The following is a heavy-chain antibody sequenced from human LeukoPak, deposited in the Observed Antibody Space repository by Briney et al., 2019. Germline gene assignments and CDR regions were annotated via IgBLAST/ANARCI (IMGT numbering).Heavy chain of an antibody. Sequence: PSQTLSLTCAVSGGSISSGGYSWSWIRQPPGKGLEWIGYIYHSGSTYYNPSLKSRVTISVNRSKNQFSLKLSSVTAADTAVYYCARADYYDSSGCFDYWGQGTLVTVSS. CDR2: IYHSGST. CDR3: ARADYYDSSGCFDY. V-gene: IGHV4-30-2*01. J-gene: IGHJ4*02. D-gene: IGHD3-22*01. CDR1: GGSISSGGYS.